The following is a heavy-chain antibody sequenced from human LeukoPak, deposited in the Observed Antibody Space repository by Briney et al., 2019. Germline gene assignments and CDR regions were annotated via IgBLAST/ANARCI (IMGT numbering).Heavy chain of an antibody. Sequence: SETLSLTCTVSGGSISSYYWSWIRQPAGKGLEWIGRIYTSGSTNYNPSLKSRVTMSVDTSKNQFSLKLSSVSAADTAVYYCHFWRGYSAFDIWGQGTMVTVSS. CDR1: GGSISSYY. CDR2: IYTSGST. D-gene: IGHD3-3*02. J-gene: IGHJ3*02. CDR3: HFWRGYSAFDI. V-gene: IGHV4-4*07.